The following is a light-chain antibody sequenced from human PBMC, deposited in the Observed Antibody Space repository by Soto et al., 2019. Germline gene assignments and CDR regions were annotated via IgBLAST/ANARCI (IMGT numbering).Light chain of an antibody. J-gene: IGKJ1*01. CDR2: GAS. V-gene: IGKV3-15*01. CDR1: QSVSSN. CDR3: QQYNDRPGT. Sequence: EIVMTQSPATLSVSPGDRATLSCRASQSVSSNLAWFQQKPGQAPRLLIYGASTRATGIPATFSGSGSGTEFTLTISSLQSEDFAVYYCQQYNDRPGTFSQGTKVEIK.